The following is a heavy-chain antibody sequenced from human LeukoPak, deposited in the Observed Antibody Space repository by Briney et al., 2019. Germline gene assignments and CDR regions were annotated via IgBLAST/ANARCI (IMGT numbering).Heavy chain of an antibody. Sequence: PSETLSLTCVVSGYSISSSYYWGWIRQPPGKGLEWIGTIFDSGTTYYSPSLKNRVTISVDTSKSQFSLKLMSVTAAGTAVYYCARDRPLLTGWSWFDPWGQGTLVTVSS. CDR3: ARDRPLLTGWSWFDP. CDR1: GYSISSSYY. V-gene: IGHV4-38-2*02. D-gene: IGHD6-19*01. CDR2: IFDSGTT. J-gene: IGHJ5*02.